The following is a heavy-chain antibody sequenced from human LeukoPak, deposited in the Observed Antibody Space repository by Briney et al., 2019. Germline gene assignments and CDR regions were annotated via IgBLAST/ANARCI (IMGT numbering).Heavy chain of an antibody. CDR2: IYPDDSDT. V-gene: IGHV5-51*01. CDR1: GYTFSSSW. Sequence: GESLRISGKGSGYTFSSSWIAWVRQMPGKGLEWMGIIYPDDSDTRYSPSLQGQVTISVDTSIGTAYLQWSSLKASDTAIYYCARQNDFRLDYWGQGTLVTVSS. J-gene: IGHJ4*02. D-gene: IGHD3-3*01. CDR3: ARQNDFRLDY.